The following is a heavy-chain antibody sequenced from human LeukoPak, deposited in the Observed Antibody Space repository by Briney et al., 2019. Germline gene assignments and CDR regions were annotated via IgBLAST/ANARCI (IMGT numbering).Heavy chain of an antibody. CDR1: GGSISSDY. D-gene: IGHD3-16*01. Sequence: SETLSLTCTVSGGSISSDYWSWIRQPPGEGLEWIGHIYYSGSTNYNPSLKSRVTISVDTSKNQFSLKLRSVSVADTAVYYCARDGGGTFDYWGQGTLVTVSS. CDR2: IYYSGST. V-gene: IGHV4-59*01. J-gene: IGHJ4*02. CDR3: ARDGGGTFDY.